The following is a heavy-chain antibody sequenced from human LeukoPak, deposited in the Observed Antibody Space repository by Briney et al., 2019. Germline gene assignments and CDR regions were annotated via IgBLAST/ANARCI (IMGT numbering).Heavy chain of an antibody. Sequence: GGSLRLSCVASGFTFSSYEMNWVRQAPGKGLEWVSYISSSGSTIYYADSVKGRFTISRDNAKNSLYLLMNSLRAEDTAVYYCAREGGSRVVIYFDYWGQGTLVTVSA. CDR1: GFTFSSYE. CDR2: ISSSGSTI. CDR3: AREGGSRVVIYFDY. D-gene: IGHD1-26*01. V-gene: IGHV3-48*03. J-gene: IGHJ4*02.